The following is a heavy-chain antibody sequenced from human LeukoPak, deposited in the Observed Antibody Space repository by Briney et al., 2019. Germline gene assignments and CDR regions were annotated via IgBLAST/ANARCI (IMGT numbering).Heavy chain of an antibody. CDR3: ARLHGSGT. J-gene: IGHJ5*02. Sequence: SETLSLTCAVYGGAFSGYYWSWIRQPPGKGLEWIGEINHSGSTNYNPSLKSRVTISVDTSKNQFSLKLSSVTAADTAVYYCARLHGSGTWGQGTLVTVSS. D-gene: IGHD3-10*01. CDR2: INHSGST. CDR1: GGAFSGYY. V-gene: IGHV4-34*01.